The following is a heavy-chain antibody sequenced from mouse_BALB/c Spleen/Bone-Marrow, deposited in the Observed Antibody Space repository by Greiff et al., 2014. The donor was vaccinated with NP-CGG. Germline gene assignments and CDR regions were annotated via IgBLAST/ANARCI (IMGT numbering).Heavy chain of an antibody. D-gene: IGHD1-1*01. CDR3: ARRYYGSSYLLDY. J-gene: IGHJ2*01. CDR2: INPSNGRT. CDR1: GYTFTSYW. V-gene: IGHV1S81*02. Sequence: QVQLQQPGAELVKPGASVKLSCKASGYTFTSYWMHWVKQRPGQGLDWIGEINPSNGRTNYNEKFRSKATLTVDKSSSTAYMQPSSLTSEDSAVYYCARRYYGSSYLLDYWGQGTTLTVSS.